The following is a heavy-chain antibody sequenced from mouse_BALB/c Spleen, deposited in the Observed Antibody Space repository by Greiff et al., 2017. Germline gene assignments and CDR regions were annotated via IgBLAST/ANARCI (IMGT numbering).Heavy chain of an antibody. J-gene: IGHJ3*01. CDR2: ISSGGSYT. D-gene: IGHD2-10*01. Sequence: DVHLVESGGGLVKPGGSLKLSCAASGFTFSSYAMSWVRQSPEKRLEWVAEISSGGSYTYYPDTVTGRFTISRDNAKNTLYLEMSSLRSEDTAMYYCATYYGNYEGFAYWGQGTLVTVSA. CDR1: GFTFSSYA. CDR3: ATYYGNYEGFAY. V-gene: IGHV5-9-4*01.